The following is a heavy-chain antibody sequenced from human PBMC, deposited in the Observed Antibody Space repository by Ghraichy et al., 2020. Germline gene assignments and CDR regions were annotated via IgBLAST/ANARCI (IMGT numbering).Heavy chain of an antibody. V-gene: IGHV1-69*01. D-gene: IGHD3-10*01. J-gene: IGHJ6*02. CDR3: ARGFGSHGYYYYGMDV. CDR1: GGTFSSYA. Sequence: VKVSCKASGGTFSSYAISWVRQAPGQGLEWMGGIIPIFGTANYAQKFQGRVTITADESTSTAYMELSSLRSEDTAVYYCARGFGSHGYYYYGMDVWGQGTTVTVSS. CDR2: IIPIFGTA.